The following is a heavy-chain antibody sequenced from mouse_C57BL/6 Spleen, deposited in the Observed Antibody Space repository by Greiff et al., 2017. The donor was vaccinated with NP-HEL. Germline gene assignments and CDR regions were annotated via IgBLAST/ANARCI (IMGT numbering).Heavy chain of an antibody. V-gene: IGHV5-17*01. J-gene: IGHJ3*01. CDR3: ARGYYGSLAWFAY. CDR1: GFTFSDYG. CDR2: ISSGSSTI. D-gene: IGHD1-1*01. Sequence: QQVESGGGLVKPGGSLKLSCAASGFTFSDYGMHWVRQAPEKGLEWVAYISSGSSTIYYADTVKGRFTISRDNAKNTLFLQMTSLRSEDTAMYYCARGYYGSLAWFAYWGQGTLVTVSA.